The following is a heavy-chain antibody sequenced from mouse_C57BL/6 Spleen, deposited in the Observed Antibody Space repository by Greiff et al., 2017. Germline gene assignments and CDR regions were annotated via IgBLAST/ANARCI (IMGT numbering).Heavy chain of an antibody. V-gene: IGHV1-55*01. D-gene: IGHD3-2*02. J-gene: IGHJ3*01. CDR3: ARGAAQTTGCAY. CDR1: GYTFTSYW. Sequence: QVHVKPSGAELVKPGASVKMSCKASGYTFTSYWITWVKQRPGQGLEWIGDISPGSGRTNYNAQFKSKATLTVDTSSSTAYMQLSSLTSEDSAVYYCARGAAQTTGCAYWGQGTLVTVSA. CDR2: ISPGSGRT.